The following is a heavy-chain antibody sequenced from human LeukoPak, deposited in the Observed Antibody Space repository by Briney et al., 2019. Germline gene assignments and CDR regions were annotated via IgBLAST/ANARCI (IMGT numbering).Heavy chain of an antibody. CDR2: ITHSGST. D-gene: IGHD6-13*01. J-gene: IGHJ5*02. V-gene: IGHV4-34*01. Sequence: SETLSLTCAVYGGSFSGYYWSWIRQPPGKGLEWIGGITHSGSTNYNPSLKSRVTISVDTSNNQFSLKLSSVTAADTAVYYCVRGVAAAGSWGQGTLVTVSS. CDR3: VRGVAAAGS. CDR1: GGSFSGYY.